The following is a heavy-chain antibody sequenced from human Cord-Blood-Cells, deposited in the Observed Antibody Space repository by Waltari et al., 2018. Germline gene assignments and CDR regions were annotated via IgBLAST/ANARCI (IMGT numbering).Heavy chain of an antibody. V-gene: IGHV1-69*06. D-gene: IGHD3-10*01. Sequence: QVQLVQSGAEVKKPGSSVKVSCKASGGTFSSYAISWVRQGPGQGLEWMGGIIPIFGTANYAKKFQGRVTITADKSTSTAYMELSSLRSEDTAMYYCARVLHYYGSGSYYNWFDPWGQGTLVTVSS. J-gene: IGHJ5*02. CDR2: IIPIFGTA. CDR3: ARVLHYYGSGSYYNWFDP. CDR1: GGTFSSYA.